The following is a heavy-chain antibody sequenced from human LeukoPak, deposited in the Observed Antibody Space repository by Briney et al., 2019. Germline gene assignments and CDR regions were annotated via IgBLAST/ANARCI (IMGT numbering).Heavy chain of an antibody. D-gene: IGHD2-2*02. CDR1: GFTFDDYG. CDR2: IKQDGSEK. J-gene: IGHJ4*02. CDR3: ARDSCSSTSCYTPLDY. V-gene: IGHV3-7*01. Sequence: GGSLRLSCAVSGFTFDDYGMSWVRQAPGKGLEWVANIKQDGSEKYYVDSVKGRFTISRDNAKNSLYLQMNSLRAEDTAVYYCARDSCSSTSCYTPLDYWGQGTLVTVSS.